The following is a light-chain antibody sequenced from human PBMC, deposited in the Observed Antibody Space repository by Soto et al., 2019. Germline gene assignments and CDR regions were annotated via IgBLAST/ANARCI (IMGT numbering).Light chain of an antibody. Sequence: QSVLTQPPSVSAAPGQKVTISCSGSSSIIGNNYVSWYQQLPGTAPKLLIYDNNKRPSGIPDRFSGSKSGTSATLGITGLQTGDEADYYCGTWNSSLSAGVFGTGTKVTVL. V-gene: IGLV1-51*01. CDR2: DNN. CDR1: SSIIGNNY. J-gene: IGLJ1*01. CDR3: GTWNSSLSAGV.